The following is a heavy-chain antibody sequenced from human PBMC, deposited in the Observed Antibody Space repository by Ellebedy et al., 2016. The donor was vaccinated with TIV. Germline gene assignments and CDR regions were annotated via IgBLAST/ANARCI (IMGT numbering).Heavy chain of an antibody. CDR2: ISYSSSNK. CDR1: GLTLSRYS. Sequence: GESLKISCSASGLTLSRYSMSWVRQAPGKGLEWVSYISYSSSNKYYADSVKGRFTISRDNSKNTLYLQMNSLRAEDTAVYYCAKEGRAAGTFYYYGMDVWGQGTTVTVSS. V-gene: IGHV3-23*01. D-gene: IGHD6-13*01. CDR3: AKEGRAAGTFYYYGMDV. J-gene: IGHJ6*02.